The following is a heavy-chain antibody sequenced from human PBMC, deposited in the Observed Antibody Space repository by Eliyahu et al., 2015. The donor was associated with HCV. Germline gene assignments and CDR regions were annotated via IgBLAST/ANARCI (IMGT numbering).Heavy chain of an antibody. Sequence: EAQVVESGGGSVQPGMSLRLSCIASGFPVHYHAMHWVRQAPGKGLEWVSGIFWNNGGTGYADSVKGRFIISRDTAKSSVYLQMNSLRDEDTALYYCVKDVFPGGADVWGQGTTVTVSS. V-gene: IGHV3-9*01. J-gene: IGHJ6*02. CDR1: GFPVHYHA. D-gene: IGHD3-10*01. CDR2: IFWNNGGT. CDR3: VKDVFPGGADV.